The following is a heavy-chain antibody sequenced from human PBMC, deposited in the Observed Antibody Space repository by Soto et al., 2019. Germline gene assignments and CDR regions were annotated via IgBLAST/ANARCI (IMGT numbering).Heavy chain of an antibody. D-gene: IGHD2-8*02. CDR2: IKRDGSDE. V-gene: IGHV3-7*01. CDR3: ARDPSWGRTGPQEGDS. Sequence: GGSLRLSCAASGFTFSSYSMNWVRQAPGKGLEWVANIKRDGSDEYYLDSVKGRFTISRDNAKNSLYLQMNSLRAEDTAVYYWARDPSWGRTGPQEGDSCGQGTLVTVSS. CDR1: GFTFSSYS. J-gene: IGHJ4*02.